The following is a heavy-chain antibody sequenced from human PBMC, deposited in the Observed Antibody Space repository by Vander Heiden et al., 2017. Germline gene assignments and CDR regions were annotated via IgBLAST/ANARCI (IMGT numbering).Heavy chain of an antibody. CDR3: TRHADGYNDY. D-gene: IGHD5-12*01. CDR2: IRSKTNAYAT. J-gene: IGHJ4*01. CDR1: GFTFSAAA. V-gene: IGHV3-73*02. Sequence: EVQLVESGGGLVQPGGSLRLSCAAPGFTFSAAAIHWVRQAPGKGLDWVGRIRSKTNAYATVYAASVEGRFTISRDDSKNTSFLQMNSLKIEDTAVYYCTRHADGYNDYWGPGTLVTVSS.